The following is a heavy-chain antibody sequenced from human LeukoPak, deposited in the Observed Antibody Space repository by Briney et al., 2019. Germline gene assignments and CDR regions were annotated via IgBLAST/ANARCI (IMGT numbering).Heavy chain of an antibody. J-gene: IGHJ4*02. CDR2: ISANGGET. D-gene: IGHD3-10*01. CDR3: GKLFYSSGMYHFDY. Sequence: GGSLRLSCAASGFTFSIYAMNWVRQAPGKGLEWVSSISANGGETHYADSVKGRFTISRDNSKNTLYLQMNSLRAEDTAVFYCGKLFYSSGMYHFDYWGQGTLVTVSS. V-gene: IGHV3-23*01. CDR1: GFTFSIYA.